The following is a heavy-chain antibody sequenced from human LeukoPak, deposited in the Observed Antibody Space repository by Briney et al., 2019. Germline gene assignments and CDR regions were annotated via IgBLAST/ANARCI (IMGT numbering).Heavy chain of an antibody. V-gene: IGHV3-74*01. Sequence: GGSLRLSCTASGFTFSSYWMHWVRQAPGKGLVWVSRINSDGSSTSYADSVKGRFTISRDNAKNTLYLQMNSLRAEDTAVYYCAKSVTISKVNWFDPRGQGTLVTVSS. CDR2: INSDGSST. D-gene: IGHD3-3*01. CDR3: AKSVTISKVNWFDP. J-gene: IGHJ5*02. CDR1: GFTFSSYW.